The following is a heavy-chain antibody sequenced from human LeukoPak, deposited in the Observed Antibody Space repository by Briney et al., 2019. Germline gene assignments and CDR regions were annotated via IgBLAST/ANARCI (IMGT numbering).Heavy chain of an antibody. V-gene: IGHV3-23*01. CDR1: GFTFSSYG. J-gene: IGHJ4*02. Sequence: PGGSLRLSCAASGFTFSSYGMSWVRQAPGKGLEWVSAISGSGGSTYYADSVKGRFTISRDNSKNTLYLQMNSLRAEDTAVYYCAKAPSSSWYYYSYWGQGTLVTVSS. CDR2: ISGSGGST. D-gene: IGHD6-13*01. CDR3: AKAPSSSWYYYSY.